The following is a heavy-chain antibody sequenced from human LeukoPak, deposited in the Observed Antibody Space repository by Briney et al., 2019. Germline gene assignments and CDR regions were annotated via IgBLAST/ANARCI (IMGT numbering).Heavy chain of an antibody. J-gene: IGHJ4*02. V-gene: IGHV3-23*01. CDR2: ISGSDGST. CDR1: GFTFSSYS. CDR3: AKGVLRFLEWSGVYFDY. Sequence: GGSLRLSCAASGFTFSSYSMNWVRQAPGKGLEGGSAISGSDGSTYYADSVKGRFTSSKNKSKNTLYLQMNILRAEDTAVYYCAKGVLRFLEWSGVYFDYWGQGTLVTVSS. D-gene: IGHD3-3*01.